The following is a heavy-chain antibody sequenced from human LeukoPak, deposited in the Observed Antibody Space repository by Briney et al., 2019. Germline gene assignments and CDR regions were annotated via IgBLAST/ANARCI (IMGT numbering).Heavy chain of an antibody. CDR1: GFTFDDYT. D-gene: IGHD3-10*01. J-gene: IGHJ4*02. CDR2: ISWDGGST. Sequence: GGSLRLSCAASGFTFDDYTMHWVRQAPGKGLEWVSLISWDGGSTYYADSVEGRFTISRDNSKNSLYLQMNSLRTEDTALYYCAKDSRRGGFDYWGQGTLVTVSS. V-gene: IGHV3-43*01. CDR3: AKDSRRGGFDY.